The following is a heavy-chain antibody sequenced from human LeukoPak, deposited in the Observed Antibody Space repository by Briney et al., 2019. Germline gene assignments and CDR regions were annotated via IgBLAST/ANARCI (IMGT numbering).Heavy chain of an antibody. CDR1: GYSFPSYW. J-gene: IGHJ4*02. Sequence: GESLKISCKGSGYSFPSYWIAWVRQMPGKGLEWMGSIYPGDSDTRYSPSFQGQVTISADKSISTSYLQWSGLKASDTAIYYCARRGTAVVARYFDYWGQGTLVTVSS. CDR2: IYPGDSDT. D-gene: IGHD5-18*01. CDR3: ARRGTAVVARYFDY. V-gene: IGHV5-51*01.